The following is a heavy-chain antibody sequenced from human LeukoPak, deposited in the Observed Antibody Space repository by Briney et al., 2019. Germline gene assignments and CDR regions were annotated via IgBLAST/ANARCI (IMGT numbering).Heavy chain of an antibody. Sequence: GGSLRLSCAASGFTVSSNYMSWVRQAPGKGLEWVSLIYSGGSTYYADSVKGRFTISRDNSKNTLFLQMNSLRAEDAAVYYCALGATIRVFDYWGQGTLVTVSS. V-gene: IGHV3-53*01. J-gene: IGHJ4*02. CDR1: GFTVSSNY. CDR3: ALGATIRVFDY. CDR2: IYSGGST. D-gene: IGHD1-26*01.